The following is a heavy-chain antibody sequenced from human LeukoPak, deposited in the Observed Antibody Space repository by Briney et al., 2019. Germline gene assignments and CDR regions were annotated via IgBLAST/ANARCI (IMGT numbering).Heavy chain of an antibody. CDR3: AREDTPMIIPFDY. J-gene: IGHJ4*02. D-gene: IGHD5-18*01. V-gene: IGHV4-39*02. CDR2: IHHSGSA. Sequence: PSETLSLTCTVSGGSISSYYWGWIRQPPGKGLEWIGSIHHSGSAYYNPSLKSRVTISVDTSKNQFSLKLSSVTAADTAVYYCAREDTPMIIPFDYWAREPWSLSPQ. CDR1: GGSISSYY.